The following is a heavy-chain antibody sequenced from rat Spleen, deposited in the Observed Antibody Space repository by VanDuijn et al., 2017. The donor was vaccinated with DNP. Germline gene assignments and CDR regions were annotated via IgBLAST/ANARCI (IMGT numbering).Heavy chain of an antibody. CDR2: ISYSGSP. CDR3: ARWSRYFDY. V-gene: IGHV3-1*01. Sequence: EVQLQESGPGLVKPSQSLSLTCSVTGYSITSNYWAWIRKFPGNEMEWMGYISYSGSPSYNPSLKSRISITRDTSKNQFFLQLNSVTTEDTATYYCARWSRYFDYWGQGVMVTVSS. CDR1: GYSITSNY. J-gene: IGHJ2*01.